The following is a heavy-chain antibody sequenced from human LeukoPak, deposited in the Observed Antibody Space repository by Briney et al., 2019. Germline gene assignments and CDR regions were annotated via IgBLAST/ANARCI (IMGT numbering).Heavy chain of an antibody. CDR2: IRSKGNNYAT. CDR1: GFTFSDSA. V-gene: IGHV3-73*01. Sequence: QTGGSLRLSCAASGFTFSDSAIHWVRQASGKGLEWVGCIRSKGNNYATTYAASVKGRFTISRDDSKNTAYLQMNSLKTEDTAVYYCTRHVVDYYDISAYPYYYYVDVWGKGTTVTVSS. J-gene: IGHJ6*03. CDR3: TRHVVDYYDISAYPYYYYVDV. D-gene: IGHD3-22*01.